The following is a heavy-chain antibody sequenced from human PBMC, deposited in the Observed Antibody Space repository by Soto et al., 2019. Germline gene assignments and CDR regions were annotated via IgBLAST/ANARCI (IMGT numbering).Heavy chain of an antibody. CDR2: IYHSGST. CDR3: ARFIAVAGYFDY. J-gene: IGHJ4*02. CDR1: GGSFSGYY. V-gene: IGHV4-34*01. Sequence: SETLSLTCAVYGGSFSGYYWSWIRQPPGKGLEWIGEIYHSGSTNYNPSLKSRVTISVDKSKNQFSLKLSSVTAADTAVYYCARFIAVAGYFDYWGQGTLVTVSS. D-gene: IGHD6-19*01.